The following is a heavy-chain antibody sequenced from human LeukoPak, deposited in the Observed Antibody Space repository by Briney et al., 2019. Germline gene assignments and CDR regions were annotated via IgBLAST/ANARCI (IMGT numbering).Heavy chain of an antibody. J-gene: IGHJ4*02. V-gene: IGHV3-11*04. D-gene: IGHD2-21*01. CDR2: ISSSGSTI. Sequence: KPGGSLRLSCAASGFTFSDYYMSWIRLAPGKGLEWVSYISSSGSTIYYADSVKGRFTISRDNAKNSLYLQMNSLRAEDTGVYYCTATRPFPRYFEYWGQGSLVTVSS. CDR3: TATRPFPRYFEY. CDR1: GFTFSDYY.